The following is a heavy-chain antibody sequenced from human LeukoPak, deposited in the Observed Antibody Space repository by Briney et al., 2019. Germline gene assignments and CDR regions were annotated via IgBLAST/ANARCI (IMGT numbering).Heavy chain of an antibody. D-gene: IGHD2-2*01. CDR1: GGSISSSSYY. CDR2: IYYSGST. J-gene: IGHJ4*02. V-gene: IGHV4-39*01. Sequence: SETLSPTCTVSGGSISSSSYYWGWIRQPPGKGLEWIGSIYYSGSTYYNPSLKSRVTISVDTSKNQFSLKLSSVTAADTAVYYCARQLGYCSSTSCYADKVDYWGQGTLVTVSS. CDR3: ARQLGYCSSTSCYADKVDY.